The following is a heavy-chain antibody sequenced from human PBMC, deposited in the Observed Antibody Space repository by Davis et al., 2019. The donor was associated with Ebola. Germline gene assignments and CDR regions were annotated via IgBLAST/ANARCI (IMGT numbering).Heavy chain of an antibody. D-gene: IGHD5-12*01. Sequence: ASVKVSCKASGYTFTNYYMHWVRQAPGQGLEWMGMINPTDGRTIYEQKFQCRVTVTRDTSTTTVYMDLSSLRSEDTALYYCTTPGGQDSGYDVFDIWGQGTMVTVSS. CDR1: GYTFTNYY. J-gene: IGHJ3*02. V-gene: IGHV1-46*03. CDR2: INPTDGRT. CDR3: TTPGGQDSGYDVFDI.